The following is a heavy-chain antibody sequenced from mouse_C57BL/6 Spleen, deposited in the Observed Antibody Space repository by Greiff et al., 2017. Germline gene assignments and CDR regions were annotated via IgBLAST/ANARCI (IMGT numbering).Heavy chain of an antibody. CDR2: IDPSDSYT. CDR1: GYTFTSYW. J-gene: IGHJ1*03. D-gene: IGHD1-1*01. CDR3: AREGSYYGSRSYWYCDV. V-gene: IGHV1-69*01. Sequence: VQLQQPGAELVMPGASVKLSCKASGYTFTSYWMHWVKQRPGQGLEWIGEIDPSDSYTNYNQKFKGKSTLTVDKSSSTAYMQLSSLTSEDSAVYYCAREGSYYGSRSYWYCDVWGTGTTVTVSS.